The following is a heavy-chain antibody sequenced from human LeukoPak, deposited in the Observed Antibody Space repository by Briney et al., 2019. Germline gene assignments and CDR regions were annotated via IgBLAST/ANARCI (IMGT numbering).Heavy chain of an antibody. J-gene: IGHJ3*02. D-gene: IGHD3-22*01. CDR3: ARENYYDSTPGAFDI. CDR2: INPNSGGT. CDR1: GYTFTGYY. V-gene: IGHV1-2*02. Sequence: GASVRVSCKASGYTFTGYYMHWVRQAPGQGLEWMGWINPNSGGTNYAQKFQGRVTTTRDTSISTAYMELSRLRSDDTAVYYCARENYYDSTPGAFDIWGQGTMVTVSS.